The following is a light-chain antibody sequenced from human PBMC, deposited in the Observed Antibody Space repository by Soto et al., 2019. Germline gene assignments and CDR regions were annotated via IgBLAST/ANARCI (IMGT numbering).Light chain of an antibody. V-gene: IGKV3-20*01. CDR2: AAS. Sequence: EIVLTQSPGTLSLSPGERATLSCRDSQSVSSSYLAWYQQKPGQAPRPLIYAASSRATGIPDRFSGSGSGTDFTLTIPRLEPEDFAVYYCQQYGSSTWTFGQGTKVDIK. CDR1: QSVSSSY. J-gene: IGKJ1*01. CDR3: QQYGSSTWT.